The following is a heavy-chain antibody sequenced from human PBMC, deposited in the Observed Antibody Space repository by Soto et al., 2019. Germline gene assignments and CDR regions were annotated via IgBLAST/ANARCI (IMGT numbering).Heavy chain of an antibody. D-gene: IGHD5-12*01. V-gene: IGHV1-3*01. J-gene: IGHJ6*02. CDR3: ARVKGYSGYDSSYYYGMDV. Sequence: ASVKVSCKASGYTFTSYAMHWVRQAPGQRLEWMGWINAGNGNTKYSQKFQGRVTITRDTSASTAYMELSSLRSEDTAVYYCARVKGYSGYDSSYYYGMDVWGQGTTVTVSS. CDR2: INAGNGNT. CDR1: GYTFTSYA.